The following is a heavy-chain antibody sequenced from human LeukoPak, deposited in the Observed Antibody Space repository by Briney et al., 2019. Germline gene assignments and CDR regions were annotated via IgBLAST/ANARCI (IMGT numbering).Heavy chain of an antibody. CDR1: GFTFSSYW. CDR2: INSDGRSI. CDR3: ARVKYYGSGCDY. D-gene: IGHD3-10*01. J-gene: IGHJ4*02. V-gene: IGHV3-74*01. Sequence: GGSLRLSCAASGFTFSSYWMHWVRQAPGKGLVWVSRINSDGRSISYADSVKGRFTISRDNAKNTLYLQMNSLRAEDTAVYYCARVKYYGSGCDYWGQGTLVAVSS.